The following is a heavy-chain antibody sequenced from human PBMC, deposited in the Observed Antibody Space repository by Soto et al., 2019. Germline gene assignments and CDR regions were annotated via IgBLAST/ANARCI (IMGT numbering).Heavy chain of an antibody. D-gene: IGHD3-3*01. J-gene: IGHJ6*02. CDR3: ARVWDSGLRFLEWLSHYYGMDV. Sequence: SETLSLTCTVPGGSISSYYWSWIRQPPGKGLEWIGYIYYSGSTNYNPSLKSRVTISVDTSKNQFSLELSSVTAADTAVFYCARVWDSGLRFLEWLSHYYGMDVWGQGTTVTISS. CDR2: IYYSGST. V-gene: IGHV4-59*01. CDR1: GGSISSYY.